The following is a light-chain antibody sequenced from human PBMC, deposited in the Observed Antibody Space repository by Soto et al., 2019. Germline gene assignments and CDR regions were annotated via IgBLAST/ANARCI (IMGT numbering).Light chain of an antibody. J-gene: IGKJ5*01. CDR2: DAP. Sequence: ENVLTQSPATMPLSPLEKATLSCRASQSVSSYLAWYQQKPGQAPRLLIYDAPNRATGIPARFSGSGSGTDFTLTISSLEPEDFAVYYCQQRSNWPITFGQGTRLEIK. V-gene: IGKV3-11*01. CDR3: QQRSNWPIT. CDR1: QSVSSY.